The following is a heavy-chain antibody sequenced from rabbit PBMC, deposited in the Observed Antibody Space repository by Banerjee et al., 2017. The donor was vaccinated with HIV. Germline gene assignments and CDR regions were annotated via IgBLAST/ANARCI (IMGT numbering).Heavy chain of an antibody. Sequence: QEQLEESGGDLVKPEGSLTLTCTASGFSFSSSYWLCWVRQAPGKGLEWIACSYAGSNTYYASWAKGRFTISKTSSTTVTLQMTSLTAADTATYFCARGTYGYAGYAPNLWGPGTLVTVS. CDR1: GFSFSSSYW. CDR3: ARGTYGYAGYAPNL. CDR2: SYAGSNT. D-gene: IGHD6-1*01. V-gene: IGHV1S45*01. J-gene: IGHJ4*01.